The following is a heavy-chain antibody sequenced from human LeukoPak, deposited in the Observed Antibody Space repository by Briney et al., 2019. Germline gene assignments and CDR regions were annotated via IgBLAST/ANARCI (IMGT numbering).Heavy chain of an antibody. CDR2: INPNSGGT. CDR3: ARDSRGYSSGWYASYDAFDI. CDR1: GCTFTGYY. J-gene: IGHJ3*02. Sequence: ASVTVSCKASGCTFTGYYMHWVRQAPGQGLEWMGWINPNSGGTNYAQKFQGRVTMTRDTSISTAYMELSRLRSDDTAVYYCARDSRGYSSGWYASYDAFDIWGQGTMVTVSS. V-gene: IGHV1-2*02. D-gene: IGHD6-19*01.